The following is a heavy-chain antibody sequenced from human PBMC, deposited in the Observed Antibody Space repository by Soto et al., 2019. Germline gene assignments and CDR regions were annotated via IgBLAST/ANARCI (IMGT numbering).Heavy chain of an antibody. D-gene: IGHD3-3*01. CDR3: ARWSYLDY. CDR1: GFSFGSYA. CDR2: ISGSDGKT. V-gene: IGHV3-23*01. J-gene: IGHJ4*02. Sequence: GGSLRLSCAASGFSFGSYALSWVRQAAGKGLEWVSTISGSDGKTFYADSVKGRFSISSDTSQNTLYLQMDSLRADDTAIYYCARWSYLDYWGQGTRVTVSS.